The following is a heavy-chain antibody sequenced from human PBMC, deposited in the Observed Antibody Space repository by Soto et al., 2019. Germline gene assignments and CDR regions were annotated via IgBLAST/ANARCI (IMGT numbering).Heavy chain of an antibody. D-gene: IGHD6-13*01. CDR1: GFTFSSYA. CDR2: ISGSGGST. J-gene: IGHJ4*02. V-gene: IGHV3-23*01. Sequence: EVQLLESGGGLVQPGGSLRLSCAASGFTFSSYAMSWVRQAPGKGLEWVSAISGSGGSTYYADSVKGRFTISRDNSKNTLYLQMNSLRVEDTPVRFCAKEGERESSSRLDYWGQGTLVTVFS. CDR3: AKEGERESSSRLDY.